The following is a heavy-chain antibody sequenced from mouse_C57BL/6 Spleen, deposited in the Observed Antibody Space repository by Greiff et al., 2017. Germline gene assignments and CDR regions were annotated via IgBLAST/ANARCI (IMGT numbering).Heavy chain of an antibody. V-gene: IGHV2-9-1*01. J-gene: IGHJ4*01. Sequence: HLVEYFPLLFSPSHILSITSTVSGFSLTSYAISWVRQPPGKGLEWLGVIWTGGGTNYNSALKSRLSISKDNSKSQVFLKMNSLQTDDTARYYCARNWEGYAMDYWGQGTSVTVSS. CDR1: GFSLTSYA. CDR3: ARNWEGYAMDY. CDR2: IWTGGGT. D-gene: IGHD4-1*01.